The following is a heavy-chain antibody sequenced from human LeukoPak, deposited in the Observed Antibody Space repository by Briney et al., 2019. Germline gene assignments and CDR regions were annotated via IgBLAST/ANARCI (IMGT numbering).Heavy chain of an antibody. CDR2: IKEDGSEK. D-gene: IGHD4-23*01. J-gene: IGHJ3*01. Sequence: PGGSLRLSCAASGFTFSRYWMSWVRQAPGKGLEWVANIKEDGSEKQYVGSMRGRFTISRDNAKNSLYLQMNSLRAEDTAVYYCARLRNVGGNPHPFNVWGQGTTVTVSS. V-gene: IGHV3-7*01. CDR1: GFTFSRYW. CDR3: ARLRNVGGNPHPFNV.